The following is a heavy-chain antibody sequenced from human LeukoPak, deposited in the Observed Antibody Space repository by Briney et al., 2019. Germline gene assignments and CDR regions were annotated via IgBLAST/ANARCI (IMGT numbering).Heavy chain of an antibody. J-gene: IGHJ4*02. CDR1: GFTFSSYA. CDR2: ISGSGGST. Sequence: GGSLRLSCAASGFTFSSYAMSWVRQAPGKGLEWVSAISGSGGSTYYADSVKGQFTISRDNSKNTLYLRMNSLRAEDTAVYCCAKAVYGDYRFDYWGQGTPVTVSS. CDR3: AKAVYGDYRFDY. V-gene: IGHV3-23*01. D-gene: IGHD4-17*01.